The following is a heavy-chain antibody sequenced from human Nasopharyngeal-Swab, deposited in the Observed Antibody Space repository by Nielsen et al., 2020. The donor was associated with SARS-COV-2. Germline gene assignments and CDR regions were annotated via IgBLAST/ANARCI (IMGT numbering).Heavy chain of an antibody. V-gene: IGHV1-8*02. CDR3: ARGGVGAVGGALDY. D-gene: IGHD1-26*01. J-gene: IGHJ4*02. CDR1: GYSFTSYW. CDR2: MNPNSGNT. Sequence: GESLKISCKGSGYSFTSYWIGWVRQATGQGLEWMGWMNPNSGNTGYAQKFQGRVTMTRNTSIRTAYMELSSLRSEDTAVYYCARGGVGAVGGALDYWGQGTQVTVSS.